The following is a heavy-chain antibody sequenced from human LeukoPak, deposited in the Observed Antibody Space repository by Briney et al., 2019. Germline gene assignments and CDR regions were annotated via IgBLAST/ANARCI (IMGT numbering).Heavy chain of an antibody. CDR2: ISYDGSNK. J-gene: IGHJ4*02. D-gene: IGHD3-10*01. V-gene: IGHV3-30-3*01. CDR1: GFTFSSHA. CDR3: ATDSAGRVTMVRGPLDY. Sequence: GGSLRLSCAASGFTFSSHAMHWVRQAPGKGLEWVAVISYDGSNKYYADSLKGRFTISRDNSKNTLYLQMNSLRPEDTAVYYCATDSAGRVTMVRGPLDYWGRGTLVTVSS.